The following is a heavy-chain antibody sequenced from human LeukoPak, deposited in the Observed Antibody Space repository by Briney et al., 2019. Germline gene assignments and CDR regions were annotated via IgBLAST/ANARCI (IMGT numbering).Heavy chain of an antibody. CDR2: IKQDGSEK. V-gene: IGHV3-7*01. D-gene: IGHD4-17*01. CDR1: GFTFNNYW. Sequence: PGGSLRLSCAASGFTFNNYWMSWVRQAPGKGLEWVANIKQDGSEKYYADSVKGRFTISRDNVKNSLYLQMNSLSAEDTAVYYCARFDYGDYDDAFDIWGQGTMVTVSS. CDR3: ARFDYGDYDDAFDI. J-gene: IGHJ3*02.